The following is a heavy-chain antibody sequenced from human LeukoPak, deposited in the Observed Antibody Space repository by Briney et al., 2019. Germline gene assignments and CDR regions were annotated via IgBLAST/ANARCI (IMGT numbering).Heavy chain of an antibody. Sequence: GGSLRLSCAASGFTFSSFSMNWVRQAPGKGLEWVSSISSSSSYIYYADSVKGRFTISRDNSKNTLYLQMKSLRAEDTAVYYCAKGGGYEAQYYYYYLDVWGKGTTVTISS. CDR1: GFTFSSFS. V-gene: IGHV3-21*01. D-gene: IGHD5-12*01. CDR3: AKGGGYEAQYYYYYLDV. J-gene: IGHJ6*03. CDR2: ISSSSSYI.